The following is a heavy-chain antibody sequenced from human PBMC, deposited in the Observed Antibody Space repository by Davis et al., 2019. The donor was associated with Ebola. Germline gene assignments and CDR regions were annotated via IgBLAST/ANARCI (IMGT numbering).Heavy chain of an antibody. Sequence: GESLKISCKGSGYSFTNNWIGWVRQMPGKGLEWMGIIYPGDSDTRYSPSFQGQVTISADKSISTAYLQWSSLKASDTAMYYCARHVFSESDGYNGAYDYWGQGTLVTVSS. J-gene: IGHJ4*02. V-gene: IGHV5-51*01. D-gene: IGHD5-24*01. CDR1: GYSFTNNW. CDR2: IYPGDSDT. CDR3: ARHVFSESDGYNGAYDY.